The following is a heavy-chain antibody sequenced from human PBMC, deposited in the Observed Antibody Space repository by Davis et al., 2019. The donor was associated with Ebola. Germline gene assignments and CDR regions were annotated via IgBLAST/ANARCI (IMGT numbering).Heavy chain of an antibody. CDR2: IYHTGDT. CDR3: ARVNFCIGGSCYSHDH. J-gene: IGHJ5*02. D-gene: IGHD2-15*01. CDR1: GGSFSGYS. V-gene: IGHV4-34*01. Sequence: SETLSLTCAVYGGSFSGYSWSWIRQPPGKGLEWIGEIYHTGDTNYNPSLKSRVTISVDTSKNQFSLRLNSVTAADTAVYYCARVNFCIGGSCYSHDHWGQGTLVTVSS.